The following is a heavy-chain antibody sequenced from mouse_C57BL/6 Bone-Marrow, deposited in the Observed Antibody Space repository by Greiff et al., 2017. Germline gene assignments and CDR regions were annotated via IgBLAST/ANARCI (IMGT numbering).Heavy chain of an antibody. V-gene: IGHV14-2*01. CDR1: GFNINDYY. CDR2: IDPEDGGT. D-gene: IGHD2-3*01. CDR3: ARSWRWLLLWFAY. Sequence: EVKLQQSGAELVKPGASVKLSCTASGFNINDYYMHWVKQRTEPGLEWIGRIDPEDGGTKYAPKFQGKATLTADTSSNTAYLQLRSLTSEETAVYYCARSWRWLLLWFAYWGQGTLVTVSA. J-gene: IGHJ3*01.